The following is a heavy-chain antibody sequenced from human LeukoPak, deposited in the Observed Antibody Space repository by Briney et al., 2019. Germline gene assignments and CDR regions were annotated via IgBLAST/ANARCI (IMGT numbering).Heavy chain of an antibody. D-gene: IGHD3-3*01. J-gene: IGHJ4*02. CDR3: AVREGETYYDFWSVFDY. Sequence: SVKVSCKASGYTFTGYYMHWVRQAPGQGLEWMGGIIPIFGTANYAQKFQGRVTITADKSTSTAYMELSSLRSEDTAVYYCAVREGETYYDFWSVFDYWGQGTLVTVSS. V-gene: IGHV1-69*06. CDR2: IIPIFGTA. CDR1: GYTFTGYY.